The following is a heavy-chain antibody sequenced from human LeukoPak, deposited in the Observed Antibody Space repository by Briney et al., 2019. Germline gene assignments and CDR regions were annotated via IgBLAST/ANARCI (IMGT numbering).Heavy chain of an antibody. CDR3: ARGFGYDFADY. CDR1: GGSISSGDHY. Sequence: SQTLSLTCSVSGGSISSGDHYWAWIRQPPGGGLEWMGFITLYSDTTSYNPSLKSRLMISIDTSKNQFSLTLTSVTAADTAVYFCARGFGYDFADYWGQGILVTVSS. D-gene: IGHD2-2*01. V-gene: IGHV4-30-4*01. CDR2: ITLYSDTT. J-gene: IGHJ4*02.